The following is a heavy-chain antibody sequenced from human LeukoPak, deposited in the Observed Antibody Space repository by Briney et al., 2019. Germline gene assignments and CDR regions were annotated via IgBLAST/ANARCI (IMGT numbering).Heavy chain of an antibody. CDR1: GGSFSGYY. D-gene: IGHD6-13*01. J-gene: IGHJ4*02. V-gene: IGHV4-34*01. CDR2: INHSGST. Sequence: SETLSLTCAVYGGSFSGYYWSWIRQPPGKGLEWIGEINHSGSTNYNPSLKSRVTISVDTSKNQFSLKPSSVTAADTAVYYCARRRIAAAGIWYFDYWGQGTLVTVSS. CDR3: ARRRIAAAGIWYFDY.